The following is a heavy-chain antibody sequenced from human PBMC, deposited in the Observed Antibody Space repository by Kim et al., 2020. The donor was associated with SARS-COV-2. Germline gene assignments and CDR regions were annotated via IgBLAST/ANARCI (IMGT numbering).Heavy chain of an antibody. CDR2: IYYSGST. V-gene: IGHV4-61*01. Sequence: SETLSLTCTVSGGSVSSGSYYWSWIRQPPGKGLEWIGYIYYSGSTNYNPSLKSRVTISVDTSKNQFSLKLSSVTAADTAVYYCARDEDGEGSYYYYGMDVWGQGATVTVSS. CDR1: GGSVSSGSYY. J-gene: IGHJ6*02. D-gene: IGHD4-17*01. CDR3: ARDEDGEGSYYYYGMDV.